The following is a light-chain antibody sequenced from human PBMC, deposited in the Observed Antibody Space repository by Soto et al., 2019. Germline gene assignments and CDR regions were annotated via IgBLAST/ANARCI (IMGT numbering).Light chain of an antibody. CDR3: QHYNTYWT. J-gene: IGKJ1*01. CDR1: QTISSW. CDR2: KAS. Sequence: DIQMTRSPSTLSGSVGDRVTITCRASQTISSWLAWYQQKPGKAPKLLIYKASTLKSGVPSRFSGSGSGTEFTLTISSLQPDDFATYYCQHYNTYWTFGQGTKVDIK. V-gene: IGKV1-5*03.